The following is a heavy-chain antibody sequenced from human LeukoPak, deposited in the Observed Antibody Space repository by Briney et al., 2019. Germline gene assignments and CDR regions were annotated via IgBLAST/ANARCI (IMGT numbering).Heavy chain of an antibody. CDR3: AKDSRRWLPEAFDI. V-gene: IGHV3-23*01. CDR2: ISGSGGST. D-gene: IGHD5-24*01. Sequence: QSGGSLRLSCAASGFTFDDYGMSWVRQAPGKGLEWVSAISGSGGSTYYADSVKGRFTISRDNSKNTLYLQMNSLRAEDTAVYYCAKDSRRWLPEAFDIWGQGTMVTVSS. CDR1: GFTFDDYG. J-gene: IGHJ3*02.